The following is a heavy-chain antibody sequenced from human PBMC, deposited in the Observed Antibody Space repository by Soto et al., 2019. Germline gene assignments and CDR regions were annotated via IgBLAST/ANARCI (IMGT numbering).Heavy chain of an antibody. CDR3: ARDSTYYYDSSGQLDI. CDR2: IIPIFGTA. J-gene: IGHJ3*02. Sequence: QVQLVQSGAEVKKPGSSVKVSCKASGGTFSSYAISWVRQAPGQGLEWMGGIIPIFGTANYAQKFQGRVTITADESTSTAYMELSSLRYEDTAVYYCARDSTYYYDSSGQLDIWGQGTMVTVSS. D-gene: IGHD3-22*01. CDR1: GGTFSSYA. V-gene: IGHV1-69*01.